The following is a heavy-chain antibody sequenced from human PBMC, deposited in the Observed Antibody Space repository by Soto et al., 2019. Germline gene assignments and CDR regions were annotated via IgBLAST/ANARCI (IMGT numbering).Heavy chain of an antibody. CDR2: IIPIFGTA. Sequence: GASVKVSCKASGGTFSSYAISWVRQAPGQGLEWMGGIIPIFGTANYAQKFQGRVTITADKSTSTAYMELSSLRSEDTAVYYCARDPWATRYYYYGMDVWGQGTTVTVSS. V-gene: IGHV1-69*06. J-gene: IGHJ6*02. D-gene: IGHD5-12*01. CDR1: GGTFSSYA. CDR3: ARDPWATRYYYYGMDV.